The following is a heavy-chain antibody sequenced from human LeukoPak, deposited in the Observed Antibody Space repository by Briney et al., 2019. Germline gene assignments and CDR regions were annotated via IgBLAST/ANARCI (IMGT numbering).Heavy chain of an antibody. Sequence: SGGSLRLSCAASGFTFSSYWMSWVRQAPGKGLELVANIKQDGSEKYYVDSVEGRFTISRDNARNSLYLQMNSLRPEDTAFYYCTKDTTAELRWGDFGHWGQGTLVTVSS. CDR1: GFTFSSYW. J-gene: IGHJ4*02. D-gene: IGHD4-23*01. CDR3: TKDTTAELRWGDFGH. V-gene: IGHV3-7*03. CDR2: IKQDGSEK.